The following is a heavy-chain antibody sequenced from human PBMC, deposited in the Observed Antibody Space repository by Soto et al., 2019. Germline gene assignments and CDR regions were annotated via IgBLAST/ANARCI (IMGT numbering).Heavy chain of an antibody. D-gene: IGHD3-9*01. Sequence: QVQLVQSGSEIKKPGASVKVSCKAFGYTFTSYVIGWVRQAPGQGLEWMGWISVYNDNTNYAQKFQGRVTMTTETSSSTAYMELSSLKSDDTAVYYCARIGFDGHWGQGTLVTVSS. CDR2: ISVYNDNT. J-gene: IGHJ1*01. CDR3: ARIGFDGH. CDR1: GYTFTSYV. V-gene: IGHV1-18*01.